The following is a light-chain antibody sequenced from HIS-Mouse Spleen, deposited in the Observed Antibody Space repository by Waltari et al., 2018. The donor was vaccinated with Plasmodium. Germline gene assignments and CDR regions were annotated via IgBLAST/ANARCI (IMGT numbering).Light chain of an antibody. J-gene: IGKJ4*01. CDR3: QQRSNWPRVLT. V-gene: IGKV3-11*01. CDR2: DAS. CDR1: QSVSSY. Sequence: EIVLTQSPATLYLSPGERAPLSCRASQSVSSYLAWYQQKPGQAPRLLIYDASTRATGIPARFSGSGSGTDFTLTISSLEPEDFAVYYCQQRSNWPRVLTFGGGTKVEIK.